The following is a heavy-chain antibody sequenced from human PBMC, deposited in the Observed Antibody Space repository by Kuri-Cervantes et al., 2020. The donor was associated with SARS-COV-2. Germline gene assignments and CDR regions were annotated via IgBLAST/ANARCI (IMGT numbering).Heavy chain of an antibody. V-gene: IGHV3-21*01. D-gene: IGHD3-22*01. CDR2: ISSSSSYI. Sequence: LSLTCAASGFTFSSYSMNWVRQAPGKGLEWVSSISSSSSYIYYADSVKGRFTISRDNAKNSLYLQMNSLRAEDTAVYYCARGDYYYDSSGYFGYWGQGTPVTVSS. CDR3: ARGDYYYDSSGYFGY. CDR1: GFTFSSYS. J-gene: IGHJ4*02.